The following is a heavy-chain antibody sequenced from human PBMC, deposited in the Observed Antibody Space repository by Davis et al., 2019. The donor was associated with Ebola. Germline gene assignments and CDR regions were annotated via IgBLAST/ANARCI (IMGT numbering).Heavy chain of an antibody. CDR1: GFTFSTYS. V-gene: IGHV3-48*01. D-gene: IGHD3-10*01. Sequence: GGSLRLSCAASGFTFSTYSMNWVRQAPGKGLEWVSSISTSSSTIYYADSVKGRFTISRDNAKNSLYLQMNSLRAEDTAVYYCARGRATGGFDYWGQGTLVTVSS. CDR3: ARGRATGGFDY. CDR2: ISTSSSTI. J-gene: IGHJ4*02.